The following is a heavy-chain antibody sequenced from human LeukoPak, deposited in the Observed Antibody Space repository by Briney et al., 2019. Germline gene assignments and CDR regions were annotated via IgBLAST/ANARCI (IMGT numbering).Heavy chain of an antibody. D-gene: IGHD3-3*01. Sequence: PGRSLRLSCAASGFTFSSYAMSWVRQAPGKGLEWVSSISSSSSYIYYADSVKGRFTISRDNAKNSLYLQMNSLRAEDTAVYYCASGYDFWSGYSSIDAFDIWGQGTMVTVSS. CDR3: ASGYDFWSGYSSIDAFDI. V-gene: IGHV3-21*01. J-gene: IGHJ3*02. CDR2: ISSSSSYI. CDR1: GFTFSSYA.